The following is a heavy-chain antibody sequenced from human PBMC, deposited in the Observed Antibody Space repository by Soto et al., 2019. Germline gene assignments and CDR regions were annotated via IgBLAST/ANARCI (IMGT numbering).Heavy chain of an antibody. J-gene: IGHJ4*02. CDR3: VRPDSSGYYFGQFDY. CDR2: ISYDGSNK. V-gene: IGHV3-30-3*01. CDR1: GFTFSSYA. D-gene: IGHD3-22*01. Sequence: QVQLVESGGGVVQPGRSLRLSCAASGFTFSSYAMHWVRQAPGKGLGWVAVISYDGSNKYYADSVKGRFTISRDNSKNTLYLQMNSLRAEDTAVYYCVRPDSSGYYFGQFDYWGQGTLVTVSS.